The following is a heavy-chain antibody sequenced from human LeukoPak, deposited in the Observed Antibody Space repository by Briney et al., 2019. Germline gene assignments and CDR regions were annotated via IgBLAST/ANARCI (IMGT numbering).Heavy chain of an antibody. Sequence: ASVKVSCKASGYTLTSYGISWVRQAPGQGLEWMGWISAYNGNTNYAQKLQGRVTMTTDTSTSTAYMELRSLRSDDTAVYYCARDRGIAVASTPDYWGQGTLVTVSS. D-gene: IGHD6-19*01. CDR1: GYTLTSYG. J-gene: IGHJ4*02. V-gene: IGHV1-18*01. CDR3: ARDRGIAVASTPDY. CDR2: ISAYNGNT.